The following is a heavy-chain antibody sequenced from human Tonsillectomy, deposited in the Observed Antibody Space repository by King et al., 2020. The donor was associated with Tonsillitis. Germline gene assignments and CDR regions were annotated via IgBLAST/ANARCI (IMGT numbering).Heavy chain of an antibody. J-gene: IGHJ3*02. D-gene: IGHD6-13*01. V-gene: IGHV3-23*03. CDR2: IYSGGTST. CDR3: ARDWGQHLARYALDI. CDR1: GFTFSKHA. Sequence: VQLVESGGDLVQPGGSLRLSCVASGFTFSKHAMNWVRQAPGKGLEWVSVIYSGGTSTYYADSVKGRFTISRDNSKNTLYLQMISLRAEDTAAYYCARDWGQHLARYALDIWGPGTMVTVSS.